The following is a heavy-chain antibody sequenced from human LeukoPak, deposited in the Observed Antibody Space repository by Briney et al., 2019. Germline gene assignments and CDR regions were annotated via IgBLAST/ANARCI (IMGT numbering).Heavy chain of an antibody. Sequence: EASVKVSCKASGYTFTNYGISWVRQAPGQGLEWMAWISPYDGSTKYADRLQGRVTLTTETSTSAAYMELRSLRSDDTAVYYCARDLGPYQQQVVADYWGQGTLVTVSS. CDR2: ISPYDGST. CDR3: ARDLGPYQQQVVADY. J-gene: IGHJ4*02. CDR1: GYTFTNYG. V-gene: IGHV1-18*01. D-gene: IGHD6-13*01.